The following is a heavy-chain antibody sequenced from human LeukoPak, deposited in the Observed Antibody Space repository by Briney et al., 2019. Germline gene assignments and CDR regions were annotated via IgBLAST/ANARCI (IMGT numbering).Heavy chain of an antibody. CDR3: ARAPPRSGNYPFDY. Sequence: SETLSLTCTVSGGSISSSSYYWGWIRQPPGKGPEWIGSIYYSGSTYYNPSLKSRVTISVDTSKNQFSLKLSSVTAADTAVYYCARAPPRSGNYPFDYWGQGTLVTVSS. CDR2: IYYSGST. J-gene: IGHJ4*02. D-gene: IGHD4-23*01. CDR1: GGSISSSSYY. V-gene: IGHV4-39*01.